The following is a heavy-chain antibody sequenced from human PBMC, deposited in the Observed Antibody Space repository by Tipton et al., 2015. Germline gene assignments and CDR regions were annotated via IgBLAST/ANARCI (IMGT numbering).Heavy chain of an antibody. D-gene: IGHD3-22*01. J-gene: IGHJ2*01. V-gene: IGHV3-23*01. CDR3: AKEYGYDSSGYYSVSFDL. Sequence: SLRLSCAASGFTFSSWWMHWVRQAPGKGLEWVSVISGSGDSTYYADSVKGRFTISRDNSKNTLYLQMNSLRAEDTAVYYCAKEYGYDSSGYYSVSFDLWGRGTLVTVSS. CDR2: ISGSGDST. CDR1: GFTFSSWW.